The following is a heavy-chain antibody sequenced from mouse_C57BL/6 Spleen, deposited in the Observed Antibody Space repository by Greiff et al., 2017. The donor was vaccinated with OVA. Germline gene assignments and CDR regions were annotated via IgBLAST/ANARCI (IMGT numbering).Heavy chain of an antibody. J-gene: IGHJ3*01. D-gene: IGHD2-4*01. Sequence: EVQLVESGGDLVKPGGSLKLSCAASGFTFSSYGMSWVRQTPDKRLEWVATISSGGSYTYYPDTVKGRFTISRDNAKNTLYLQMSSLKSEDTAMYYCARQGDYGDHWFAYWGQGTLVTVSA. CDR1: GFTFSSYG. CDR2: ISSGGSYT. CDR3: ARQGDYGDHWFAY. V-gene: IGHV5-6*01.